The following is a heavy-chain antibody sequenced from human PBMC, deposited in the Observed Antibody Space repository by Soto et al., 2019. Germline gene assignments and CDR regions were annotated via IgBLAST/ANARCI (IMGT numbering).Heavy chain of an antibody. CDR3: ARGNALDV. D-gene: IGHD3-10*01. CDR2: TYYRSKWFH. V-gene: IGHV6-1*01. CDR1: GDSVSSDITS. Sequence: PSQTLSLTCAISGDSVSSDITSWNWIRQSPSRGLEWLGRTYYRSKWFHGYAASVKSRITINPDTSKNQFSLELNSMTPEDTAVYYCARGNALDVWGQGTVVTVS. J-gene: IGHJ3*01.